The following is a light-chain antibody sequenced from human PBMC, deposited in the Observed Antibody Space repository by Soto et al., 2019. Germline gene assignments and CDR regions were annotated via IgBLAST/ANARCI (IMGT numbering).Light chain of an antibody. CDR1: QRVGTN. CDR2: GAS. Sequence: EVVMTQSPATLAMSPVERATLSCRASQRVGTNLAWYQQKPGQSPRLLIHGASTRAPGFPARFSGSGSGTDFTLTISSLQSEDFAVYYCQQYDNWPWTFGQGTKVDIK. CDR3: QQYDNWPWT. J-gene: IGKJ1*01. V-gene: IGKV3-15*01.